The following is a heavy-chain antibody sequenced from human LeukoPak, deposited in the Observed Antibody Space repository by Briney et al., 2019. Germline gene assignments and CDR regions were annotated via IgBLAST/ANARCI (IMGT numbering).Heavy chain of an antibody. D-gene: IGHD1-26*01. CDR1: GFTFSSYA. Sequence: GGSLRLSCAASGFTFSSYAMNWVRQAPGKGLEWVSSISGSSVFIYYADSVKGRFTISRDNAKNSLYLEMNSLRGEDTAVYYCARDQLVYTRGSYYYYFDYWGQGTLVTVSS. CDR3: ARDQLVYTRGSYYYYFDY. CDR2: ISGSSVFI. V-gene: IGHV3-21*01. J-gene: IGHJ4*02.